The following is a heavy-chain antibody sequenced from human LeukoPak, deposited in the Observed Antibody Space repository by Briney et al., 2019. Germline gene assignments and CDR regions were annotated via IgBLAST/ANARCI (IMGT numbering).Heavy chain of an antibody. J-gene: IGHJ4*02. V-gene: IGHV3-23*01. CDR2: ISGSGGST. CDR3: AKIMDYDILTGYYIYPYYFDY. D-gene: IGHD3-9*01. Sequence: GGSLRLSCAASGFTFSSYAISWVRQAPGKGLEWVSAISGSGGSTYYADSVKGRFTISRDNSKNTLYLQMNSLRAEDTAVYYCAKIMDYDILTGYYIYPYYFDYWGQGTLVTVSS. CDR1: GFTFSSYA.